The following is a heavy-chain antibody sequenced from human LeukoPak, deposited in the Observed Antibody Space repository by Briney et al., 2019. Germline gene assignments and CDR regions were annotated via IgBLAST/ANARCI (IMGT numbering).Heavy chain of an antibody. CDR2: ISGSGGST. CDR1: GFTFSSYA. D-gene: IGHD4-17*01. J-gene: IGHJ4*02. Sequence: PGGSLRLSCAASGFTFSSYALSWVRQAPGKGLECVSAISGSGGSTYSADSLKGRFTISRDNPKNTVYLQMNSLRAEDTAVYYCARDFYGDFSKFDYWGQGTLVTVSS. CDR3: ARDFYGDFSKFDY. V-gene: IGHV3-23*01.